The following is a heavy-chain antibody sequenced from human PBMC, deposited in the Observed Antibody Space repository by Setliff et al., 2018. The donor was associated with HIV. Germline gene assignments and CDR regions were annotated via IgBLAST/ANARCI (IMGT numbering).Heavy chain of an antibody. CDR2: INHSGST. Sequence: TLSLTCAVYGGSFSGYYWSWIRQPPGKGLEWIGEINHSGSTNYNPSLKSRVTISVDTSKNQFSLKLSSVTAADTAVYYCAWRRIQLWFGFDYWGQGTLVTVSS. V-gene: IGHV4-34*01. CDR3: AWRRIQLWFGFDY. D-gene: IGHD5-18*01. J-gene: IGHJ4*02. CDR1: GGSFSGYY.